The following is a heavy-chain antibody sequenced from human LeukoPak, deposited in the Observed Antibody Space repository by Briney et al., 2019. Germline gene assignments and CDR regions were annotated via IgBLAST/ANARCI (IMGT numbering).Heavy chain of an antibody. CDR2: ISSSSSYT. Sequence: PGGSLRLSCAASGFTFSDYYMSWIRQAPGKGLEWVSYISSSSSYTNYADSVKGRFTISRDNAKNSLYLQMNSLRAEDTAVYYCARVRRSSSWYLDYCYYGMDVWGQGTTVTVSS. D-gene: IGHD6-13*01. CDR3: ARVRRSSSWYLDYCYYGMDV. J-gene: IGHJ6*02. CDR1: GFTFSDYY. V-gene: IGHV3-11*06.